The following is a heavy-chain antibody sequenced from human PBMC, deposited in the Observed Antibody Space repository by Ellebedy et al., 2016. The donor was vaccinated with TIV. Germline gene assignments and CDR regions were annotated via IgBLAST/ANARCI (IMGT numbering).Heavy chain of an antibody. CDR1: GFTFGNYA. CDR2: IGGDSNDI. CDR3: AKSVRPRGSSGYPPFDY. Sequence: GGSLRLSXAASGFTFGNYAMSWVRQGPGKGLEWVSGIGGDSNDIHYADSVEGRFTISRDNAKKSLYLQMSSLRREDTAFYYCAKSVRPRGSSGYPPFDYWGQGTLVTVSS. V-gene: IGHV3-9*01. J-gene: IGHJ4*02. D-gene: IGHD3-22*01.